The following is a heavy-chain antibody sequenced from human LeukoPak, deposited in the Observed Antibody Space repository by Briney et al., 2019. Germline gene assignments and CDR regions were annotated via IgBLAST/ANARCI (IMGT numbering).Heavy chain of an antibody. CDR3: ARVVGERWLQSGRARYYLDY. J-gene: IGHJ4*02. V-gene: IGHV4-59*01. CDR2: IYYSGST. CDR1: GGSISSYY. D-gene: IGHD5-24*01. Sequence: SETLSLTCTVSGGSISSYYWSWIRQPPGKGLEWIGYIYYSGSTNYNPSLKSRVTISVDTSKNQFSLKLSSVTAADTAVYYCARVVGERWLQSGRARYYLDYWGRGTLVTVSS.